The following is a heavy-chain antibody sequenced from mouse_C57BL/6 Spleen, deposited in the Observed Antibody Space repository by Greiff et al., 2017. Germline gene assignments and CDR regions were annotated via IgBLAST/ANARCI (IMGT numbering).Heavy chain of an antibody. J-gene: IGHJ4*01. V-gene: IGHV3-6*01. Sequence: DVQLVESGPGLVKPSQSLSLTCSVTGYSITSGYYWNWIRQFPGNKLEWMGYISYDGSNNYNPSLKNRISITRDTSKNQFFLKLNSVTTEDTATYYCARAPYYGSSLYYAMDYWGQGASVTVSS. CDR3: ARAPYYGSSLYYAMDY. CDR2: ISYDGSN. D-gene: IGHD1-1*01. CDR1: GYSITSGYY.